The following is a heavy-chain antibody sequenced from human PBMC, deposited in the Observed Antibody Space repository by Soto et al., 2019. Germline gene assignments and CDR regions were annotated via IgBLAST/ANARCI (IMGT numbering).Heavy chain of an antibody. CDR3: ARGPGASDYYFDY. Sequence: SETLSLTCSVSGGSVSSYWWSWIRQPPGKGLEWIGYIYYTGSTNYSPSLKGRVTISLDASKSQFSLKLTSVTAADTAVYYCARGPGASDYYFDYWGPGTLVTVYS. CDR1: GGSVSSYW. D-gene: IGHD3-10*01. V-gene: IGHV4-59*02. CDR2: IYYTGST. J-gene: IGHJ4*02.